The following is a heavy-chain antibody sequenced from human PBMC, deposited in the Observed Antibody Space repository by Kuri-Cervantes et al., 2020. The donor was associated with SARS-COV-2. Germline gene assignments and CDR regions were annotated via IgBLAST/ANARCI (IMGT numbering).Heavy chain of an antibody. CDR2: ISSSSSYI. D-gene: IGHD2-2*01. Sequence: GGSLRLSCAASGFTFDDYAMHWVRQAPGKGLEWVSSISSSSSYIYYADSVKGRFTISRDNAKNSLYLQMNSLRAEDTAVYYCARDRPTRVVLGNAFDIWGQGTMV. V-gene: IGHV3-21*01. CDR1: GFTFDDYA. J-gene: IGHJ3*02. CDR3: ARDRPTRVVLGNAFDI.